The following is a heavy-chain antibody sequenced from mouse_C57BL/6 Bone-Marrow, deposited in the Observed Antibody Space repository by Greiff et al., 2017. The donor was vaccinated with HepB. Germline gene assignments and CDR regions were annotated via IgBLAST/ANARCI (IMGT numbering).Heavy chain of an antibody. J-gene: IGHJ4*01. Sequence: EVQLVESGPGLVKPSQSLSLTCSVTGYSITSGYYWNWIRQFPGNKLEWMGYISYDGSNNYNPSLKNRISITRDTSKNQFFLKLNSVTTEDTATYYCAGNCDYYAMDYWGQGTSVTVSS. CDR1: GYSITSGYY. CDR2: ISYDGSN. D-gene: IGHD2-1*01. CDR3: AGNCDYYAMDY. V-gene: IGHV3-6*01.